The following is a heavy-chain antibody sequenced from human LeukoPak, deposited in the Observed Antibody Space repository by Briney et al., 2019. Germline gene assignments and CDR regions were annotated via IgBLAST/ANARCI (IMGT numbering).Heavy chain of an antibody. CDR3: ARLVGATDSPSDY. D-gene: IGHD1-26*01. CDR1: GFTFSSYN. V-gene: IGHV3-21*01. CDR2: ISSGSSYI. Sequence: GGSLRLSCAASGFTFSSYNMNWVRQSPGKGLEWVSCISSGSSYIYYADSVKGRFTSSRDNAKSSLYLQMNSLRAEDTAVYYCARLVGATDSPSDYWGQGSLVTVSS. J-gene: IGHJ4*02.